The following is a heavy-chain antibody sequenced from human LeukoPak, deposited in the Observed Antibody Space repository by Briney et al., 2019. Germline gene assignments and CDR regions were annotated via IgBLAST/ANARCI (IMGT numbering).Heavy chain of an antibody. Sequence: PGGSLRLSCAASGFTFSSYSMNWVRQAPGKGLEWASYISSSSSTIYYADSVKGRFTISRDNAKNSLYLQMNSLRAEDTAVYYCAAMTTVTPGGFDPWGQGTLVTVSS. V-gene: IGHV3-48*01. D-gene: IGHD4-17*01. CDR2: ISSSSSTI. J-gene: IGHJ5*02. CDR3: AAMTTVTPGGFDP. CDR1: GFTFSSYS.